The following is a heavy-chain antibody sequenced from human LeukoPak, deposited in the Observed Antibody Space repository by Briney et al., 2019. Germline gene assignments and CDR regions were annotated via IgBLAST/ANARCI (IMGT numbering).Heavy chain of an antibody. V-gene: IGHV4-59*08. CDR3: ARHLRGVMTCFDY. D-gene: IGHD2-21*02. CDR2: IYYSGST. CDR1: GGSISNNY. J-gene: IGHJ4*02. Sequence: PSETLSLTCTVSGGSISNNYWSWIRQPPGKGLEWIGFIYYSGSTKYNPSLESRVTISVDTSKNQLSLNLNSVTAADTAVYYCARHLRGVMTCFDYWSQGALVTVSS.